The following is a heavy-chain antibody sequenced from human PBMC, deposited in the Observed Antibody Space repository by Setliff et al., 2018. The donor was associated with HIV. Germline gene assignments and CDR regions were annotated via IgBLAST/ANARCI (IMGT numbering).Heavy chain of an antibody. CDR3: ARHWGSGWYMAMDV. Sequence: SETLSLTCSVSGGSDRSNNYFWSWVRQPPGEGLQYIGTVNYNGVTYFNPSLKSRLTISVDTSKNQFSLKLSSLTAADTAVYYCARHWGSGWYMAMDVWGKGTTVTVSS. V-gene: IGHV4-39*01. J-gene: IGHJ6*04. CDR2: VNYNGVT. CDR1: GGSDRSNNYF. D-gene: IGHD6-19*01.